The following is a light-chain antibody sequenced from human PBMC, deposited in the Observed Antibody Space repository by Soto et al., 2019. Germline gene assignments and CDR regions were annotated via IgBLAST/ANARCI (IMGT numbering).Light chain of an antibody. CDR3: QQYGSSRWT. CDR1: QSVTSSF. CDR2: GAS. V-gene: IGKV3-20*01. J-gene: IGKJ1*01. Sequence: EIELTQSPGTLSLSPGERATLSCRASQSVTSSFLAWYQQKPGQAPRLLIYGASSRATGIPDRFSGSGSGADFTLTISGLEPEDFAVYYCQQYGSSRWTFGQGTKVDIK.